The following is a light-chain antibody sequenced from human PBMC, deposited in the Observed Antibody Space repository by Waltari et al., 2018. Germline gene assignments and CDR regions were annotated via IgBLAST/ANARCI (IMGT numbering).Light chain of an antibody. Sequence: IQVIQSPSTLSASVGDTVTISCRVSNRINIWLAWYQQKPGKAPKLLIKKASTLEDGVPSRFSGSGSGTEFTLTIKSLQPDDFGTYFCQQFDTDVTFGQGTKVEI. J-gene: IGKJ2*01. CDR1: NRINIW. CDR2: KAS. CDR3: QQFDTDVT. V-gene: IGKV1-5*01.